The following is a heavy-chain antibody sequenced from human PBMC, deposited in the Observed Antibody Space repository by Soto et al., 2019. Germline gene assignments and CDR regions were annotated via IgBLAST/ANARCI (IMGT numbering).Heavy chain of an antibody. CDR2: RRGRAGNA. J-gene: IGHJ5*02. CDR1: GFTFSSYG. CDR3: AKHLWFGESVFDP. V-gene: IGHV3-23*01. D-gene: IGHD3-10*01. Sequence: EVQLLESGGGLVQPGGSLRLSCAGTGFTFSSYGMSWVRQAPGKGLEWVSTRRGRAGNANYADSVKGRFTISRDDSTNTVHLQMNSLRPEDTAVYYCAKHLWFGESVFDPWGQGTLVIVSS.